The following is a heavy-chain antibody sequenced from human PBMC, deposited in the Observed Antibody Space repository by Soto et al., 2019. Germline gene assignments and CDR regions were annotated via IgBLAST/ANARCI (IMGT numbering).Heavy chain of an antibody. CDR1: QFTFNIDA. Sequence: EVQLLESGGGLVQSGESLTLSCGASQFTFNIDAMTWVRQAPGKGLEWVSSMSGSGASIYYADSVKGRFTISRDKAKKKLYLKMNSLRAEATAVYWCARDNWNGAYYGLDVWGQGTTGTVS. D-gene: IGHD1-20*01. J-gene: IGHJ6*02. CDR3: ARDNWNGAYYGLDV. CDR2: MSGSGASI. V-gene: IGHV3-23*01.